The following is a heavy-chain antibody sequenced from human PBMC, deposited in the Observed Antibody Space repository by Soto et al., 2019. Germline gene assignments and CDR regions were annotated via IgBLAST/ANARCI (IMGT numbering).Heavy chain of an antibody. CDR1: GYTFISHY. D-gene: IGHD6-6*01. CDR2: LNPHRGST. CDR3: ARVSSIAARRSFDS. Sequence: ASVNVSFKCSGYTFISHYINWVRQATGQGLEWMGWLNPHRGSTAYAHKFQGRVTMTWDASINTAYLELSSLRSEDTAMYYCARVSSIAARRSFDSWGQGTLVTVSS. J-gene: IGHJ4*02. V-gene: IGHV1-8*01.